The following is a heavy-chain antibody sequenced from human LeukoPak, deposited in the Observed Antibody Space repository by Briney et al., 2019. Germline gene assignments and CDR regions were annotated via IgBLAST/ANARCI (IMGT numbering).Heavy chain of an antibody. CDR2: IIPILGIA. D-gene: IGHD3-10*02. Sequence: ASVKVSCKASGGTFSSYTISWVRQALGQGLEWMGRIIPILGIANYAQKFQGRVTITADKSTSTAYMELSSLRSEDTAVYYCARYSSMFKNWFDPWGQGTLVTVSS. J-gene: IGHJ5*02. CDR1: GGTFSSYT. CDR3: ARYSSMFKNWFDP. V-gene: IGHV1-69*02.